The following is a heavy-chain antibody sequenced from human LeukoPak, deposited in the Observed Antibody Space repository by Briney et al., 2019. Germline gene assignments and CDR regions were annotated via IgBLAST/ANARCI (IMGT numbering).Heavy chain of an antibody. D-gene: IGHD3-10*01. Sequence: ASVKVSCKASGYTFTAFYIHWVRQAPGQGLEWMGWINPNSGGTNYAQKFQGRVTMTRDTSIGTAYMELSRLRSDDTAVYYCARDLAYYGSGSYYYDYWGQGTLVTVSS. J-gene: IGHJ4*02. CDR3: ARDLAYYGSGSYYYDY. V-gene: IGHV1-2*02. CDR1: GYTFTAFY. CDR2: INPNSGGT.